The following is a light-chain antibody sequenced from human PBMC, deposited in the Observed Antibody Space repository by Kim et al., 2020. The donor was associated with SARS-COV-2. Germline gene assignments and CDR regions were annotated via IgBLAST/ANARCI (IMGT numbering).Light chain of an antibody. CDR2: DVS. J-gene: IGLJ2*01. Sequence: GQSITISCTGTSSDVGGYNYVSWYQQHPGNAPKLMIYDVSNRPSVVSNRFSGSKSSNTASLTISGLQAEDEADYYCSSYTSSSTVVFGGGTQLTVL. CDR1: SSDVGGYNY. CDR3: SSYTSSSTVV. V-gene: IGLV2-14*03.